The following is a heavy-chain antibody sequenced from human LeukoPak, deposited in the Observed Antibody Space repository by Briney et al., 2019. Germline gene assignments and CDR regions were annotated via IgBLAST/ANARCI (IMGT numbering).Heavy chain of an antibody. J-gene: IGHJ4*02. D-gene: IGHD6-19*01. V-gene: IGHV3-15*01. CDR1: RFTFTNAW. Sequence: GGSLRLSCAASRFTFTNAWMNWVRQAPGKGLEWVGRIKSKTDGGATDYAAPVKGRFTISRDDSKNTLYLQMNSLKTEDTAVYYCTTVFSSGWYVVRNYWGQGTLVTVSS. CDR3: TTVFSSGWYVVRNY. CDR2: IKSKTDGGAT.